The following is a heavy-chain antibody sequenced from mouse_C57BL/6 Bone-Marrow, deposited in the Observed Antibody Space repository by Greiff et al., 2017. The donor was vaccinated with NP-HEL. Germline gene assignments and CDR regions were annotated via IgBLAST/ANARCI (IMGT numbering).Heavy chain of an antibody. V-gene: IGHV1-55*01. CDR1: GYTFTSYW. CDR3: ARAGYYYGSSPFAY. D-gene: IGHD1-1*01. CDR2: IYPGSGST. J-gene: IGHJ3*01. Sequence: QVQLQQPGAKLVKPGASVKMSCKASGYTFTSYWITWVKQRPGQGLEWIGDIYPGSGSTNYNEKFKSKATLTVDTSSSTAYMQLSSLTSEDSAVYYCARAGYYYGSSPFAYWGQGTQVTVSA.